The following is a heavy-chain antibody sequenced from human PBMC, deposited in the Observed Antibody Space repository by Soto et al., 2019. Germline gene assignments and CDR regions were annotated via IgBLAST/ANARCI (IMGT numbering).Heavy chain of an antibody. CDR1: GFIFSNYG. Sequence: PGGSLRLSCAASGFIFSNYGMHWVRQAPGKGLEWVAVICYDGSTKAYADSVKGRFTISRDTSKNTLYLQMDSLRAEDTAVYYCTVKYTGGYWGQGTLVTVSS. CDR2: ICYDGSTK. J-gene: IGHJ4*02. D-gene: IGHD6-25*01. CDR3: TVKYTGGY. V-gene: IGHV3-33*08.